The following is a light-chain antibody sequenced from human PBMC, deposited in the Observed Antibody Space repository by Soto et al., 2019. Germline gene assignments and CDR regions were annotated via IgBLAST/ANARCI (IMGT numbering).Light chain of an antibody. V-gene: IGLV2-23*03. Sequence: QSVLTQPASVSGSPGQSITISCTGTSSSVGSYTLVSWDQQHPGKAPKLMIYEGSKRPSGVSNRFSGCKSGNTASLTISGLQAEDEGYYYCCSYAGSNTFGVFGGGTKLTVL. J-gene: IGLJ3*02. CDR3: CSYAGSNTFGV. CDR2: EGS. CDR1: SSSVGSYTL.